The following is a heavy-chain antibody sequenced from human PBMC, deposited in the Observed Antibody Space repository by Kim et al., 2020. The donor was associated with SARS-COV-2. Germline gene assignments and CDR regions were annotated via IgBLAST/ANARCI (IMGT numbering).Heavy chain of an antibody. V-gene: IGHV3-33*01. Sequence: GGSLRLSCAASGFTFSSYGMHWVRQAPGKGLEWVAVIWYDGSNKYYADSVKGRFTISRDNSKNTLYLQMNSLRAEDTAVYYCARGAYYDFWSGYPPGGMDVWGQGTTVTVSS. CDR2: IWYDGSNK. CDR3: ARGAYYDFWSGYPPGGMDV. D-gene: IGHD3-3*01. J-gene: IGHJ6*02. CDR1: GFTFSSYG.